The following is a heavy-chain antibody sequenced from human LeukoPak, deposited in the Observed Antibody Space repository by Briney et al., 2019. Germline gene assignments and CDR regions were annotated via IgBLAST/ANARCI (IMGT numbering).Heavy chain of an antibody. J-gene: IGHJ6*02. D-gene: IGHD5-18*01. CDR2: INPNSGGT. CDR1: GYTFTGYY. CDR3: ARGANVDTLGVMDV. Sequence: ASVKVSCKASGYTFTGYYMHWVRQAPGQGLEWMGWINPNSGGTNYAQKFQGRVTMTRDTSISTAYMELSSLRSEDTAVYYCARGANVDTLGVMDVWGQGTTVTVSS. V-gene: IGHV1-2*02.